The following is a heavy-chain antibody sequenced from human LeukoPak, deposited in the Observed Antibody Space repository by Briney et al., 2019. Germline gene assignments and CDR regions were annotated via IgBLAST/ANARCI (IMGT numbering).Heavy chain of an antibody. D-gene: IGHD3-3*01. CDR2: IRFDGNNK. Sequence: GGSLRLSCAASGFTFTSYGMHWVRQAPGKGLEWVTFIRFDGNNKDYGNSAKGRFTISRDNSKNTLYLQMSSLRADDTAVYYCARDSPEFHFGVVINSQTYYYMDVWGKGTTVTVSS. V-gene: IGHV3-30*02. CDR3: ARDSPEFHFGVVINSQTYYYMDV. J-gene: IGHJ6*03. CDR1: GFTFTSYG.